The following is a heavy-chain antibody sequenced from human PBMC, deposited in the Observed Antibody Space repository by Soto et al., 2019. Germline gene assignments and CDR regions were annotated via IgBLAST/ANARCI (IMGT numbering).Heavy chain of an antibody. D-gene: IGHD5-18*01. V-gene: IGHV3-53*01. CDR1: GFTVSSNY. Sequence: QAGGSLRLSCAASGFTVSSNYMSWVRQAPGRGLEWLSVIFAGGGTYYADSVKGRFTISKDNSKNRVYLQMNTLRAGDTAVYYCAGGFSYGYIDHWGQGTPVTAPQ. J-gene: IGHJ4*02. CDR3: AGGFSYGYIDH. CDR2: IFAGGGT.